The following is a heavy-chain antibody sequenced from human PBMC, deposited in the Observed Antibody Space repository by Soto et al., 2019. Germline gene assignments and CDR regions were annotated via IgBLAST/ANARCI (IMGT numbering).Heavy chain of an antibody. D-gene: IGHD3-9*01. V-gene: IGHV1-2*04. CDR3: ARGSHVLRYFVWSFDP. CDR1: GYTFTGYY. CDR2: INPNSGGT. J-gene: IGHJ5*02. Sequence: QVQLVQSGAEVKKPGASVKVSCKASGYTFTGYYMHWVRQAPGQGLEWMGWINPNSGGTNYAQKFQGWVTMTRDTSISTAYMELSRLRSDDTAVYYCARGSHVLRYFVWSFDPWGQGTLVTVSS.